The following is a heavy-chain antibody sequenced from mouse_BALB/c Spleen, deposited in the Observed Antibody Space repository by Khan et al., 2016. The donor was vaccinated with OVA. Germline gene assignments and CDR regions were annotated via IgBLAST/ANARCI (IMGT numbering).Heavy chain of an antibody. D-gene: IGHD2-14*01. V-gene: IGHV1-4*01. CDR1: GYTFTSYT. CDR3: VRDGAYYRNVGWFAY. J-gene: IGHJ3*01. Sequence: QVQLQQSGAELARPGASVKMSCKASGYTFTSYTIHWIKLRPGQGLEWIGYINPNNGYTNYNQKFKDKATLTADKSSTTVYMQLSSLTSDDSAVYTCVRDGAYYRNVGWFAYWGQGTLVTVSA. CDR2: INPNNGYT.